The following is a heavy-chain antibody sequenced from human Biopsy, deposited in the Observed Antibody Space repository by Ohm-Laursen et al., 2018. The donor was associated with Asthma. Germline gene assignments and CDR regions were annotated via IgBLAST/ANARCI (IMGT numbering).Heavy chain of an antibody. CDR3: ARCQVGYSSGWSLLLKKIYYSGMDV. CDR1: GGTFSNFA. J-gene: IGHJ6*02. D-gene: IGHD6-19*01. Sequence: ASVKVSCKAPGGTFSNFAISWVRQAPGQGLEWLGGIMTVFGTTNYAQKFQGRVTITADESTSTAYMEVTSLRSDDTAIYYCARCQVGYSSGWSLLLKKIYYSGMDVWGQGTAVPVSS. CDR2: IMTVFGTT. V-gene: IGHV1-69*13.